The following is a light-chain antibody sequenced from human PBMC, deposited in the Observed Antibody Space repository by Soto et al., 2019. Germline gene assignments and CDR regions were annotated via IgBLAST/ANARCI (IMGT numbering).Light chain of an antibody. V-gene: IGLV1-40*01. J-gene: IGLJ2*01. Sequence: QSVLTQPPSVSGAPGQRVTISCTGSSSNIGAGFDVHWYQHLPGAAPKLLIYGYINRPSGVPDRFSGSKSGTSASLAITGLQAEDEADYYRQSYDSSLSGVVFGGGTKLTVL. CDR1: SSNIGAGFD. CDR3: QSYDSSLSGVV. CDR2: GYI.